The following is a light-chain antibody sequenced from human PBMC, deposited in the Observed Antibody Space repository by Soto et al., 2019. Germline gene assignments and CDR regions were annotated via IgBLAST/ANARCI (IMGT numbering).Light chain of an antibody. CDR1: QGISSW. Sequence: DLQMTQSPSSVSASVGARVTITCRASQGISSWLAWYQREPGRAPKLLIYAASRLQAGVPSRFSGSGSGTEFTLTIDSLQPDEFATYYCQQYDSYSPTFGQGTKVDIK. CDR2: AAS. V-gene: IGKV1-12*01. CDR3: QQYDSYSPT. J-gene: IGKJ1*01.